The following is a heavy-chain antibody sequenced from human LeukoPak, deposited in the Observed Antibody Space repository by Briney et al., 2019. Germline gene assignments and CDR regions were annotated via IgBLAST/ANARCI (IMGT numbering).Heavy chain of an antibody. CDR1: GYSFRSYW. Sequence: GESLKISCKGSGYSFRSYWIAWVRQMPGKGLEWMGIMYREDSDTRYSPSFQGQVTISADRSISTAYLQWSSLRASDTAIYYCARRGAGHDAFDIWGQGTMVTVSS. D-gene: IGHD4/OR15-4a*01. J-gene: IGHJ3*02. CDR3: ARRGAGHDAFDI. V-gene: IGHV5-51*01. CDR2: MYREDSDT.